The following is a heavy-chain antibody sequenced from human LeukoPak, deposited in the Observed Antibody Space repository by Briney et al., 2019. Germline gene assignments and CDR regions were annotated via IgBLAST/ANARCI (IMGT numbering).Heavy chain of an antibody. Sequence: ASVKVSCKASGYTFTAYYMHWVRQAPGQGLEWMGWINRNSGDTNYAQKFQGRVTMTRDMSTSTVYIELDSLGSEGTAVYYCAAQRGASLHDFWSTRLFDPWGQGTLVTVSS. D-gene: IGHD3-3*01. J-gene: IGHJ5*02. CDR2: INRNSGDT. V-gene: IGHV1-2*02. CDR1: GYTFTAYY. CDR3: AAQRGASLHDFWSTRLFDP.